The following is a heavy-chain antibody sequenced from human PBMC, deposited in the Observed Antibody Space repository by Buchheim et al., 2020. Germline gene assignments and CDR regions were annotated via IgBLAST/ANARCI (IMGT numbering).Heavy chain of an antibody. CDR1: GFTFSNYA. V-gene: IGHV3-23*01. CDR2: ISATGGTT. Sequence: EVQLLESGGGLVQPGGSLRLSCAGYGFTFSNYAMGWVRQAPGKGLEWISSISATGGTTYYTDSVRGRFTVSRDNSKNTLYLQMNSLRAVDTALYYCAKFYCNSITCYPYWGQGTL. D-gene: IGHD2-2*01. CDR3: AKFYCNSITCYPY. J-gene: IGHJ4*02.